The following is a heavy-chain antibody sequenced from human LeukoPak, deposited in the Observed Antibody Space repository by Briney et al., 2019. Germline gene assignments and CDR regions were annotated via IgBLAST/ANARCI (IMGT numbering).Heavy chain of an antibody. CDR3: ARPPDYGDYVDLNNDAFDI. J-gene: IGHJ3*02. CDR2: IYPGDSDT. Sequence: RGESLKISCKGSGYSFTSYWIGWVRQMPGKGLEWMGIIYPGDSDTRYSPSFQGQVTISADKSISTAYLQWSSLKASDTAMYYCARPPDYGDYVDLNNDAFDIWGQGTMVTVSS. CDR1: GYSFTSYW. D-gene: IGHD4-17*01. V-gene: IGHV5-51*01.